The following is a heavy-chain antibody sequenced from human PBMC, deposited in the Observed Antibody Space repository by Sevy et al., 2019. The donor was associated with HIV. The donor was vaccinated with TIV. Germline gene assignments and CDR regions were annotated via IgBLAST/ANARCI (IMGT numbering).Heavy chain of an antibody. Sequence: GGSLRLSCTASGFTFGDYAMSWFRQAPGKGLEWVGFIKTKTYSGTTEYAASVKGRFIISRDDSKNIAYLQMNSLKTEDTAVYYCTRDLYGSGWFYFDHWGQGTLVTVSS. J-gene: IGHJ4*02. CDR3: TRDLYGSGWFYFDH. CDR1: GFTFGDYA. D-gene: IGHD6-19*01. V-gene: IGHV3-49*03. CDR2: IKTKTYSGTT.